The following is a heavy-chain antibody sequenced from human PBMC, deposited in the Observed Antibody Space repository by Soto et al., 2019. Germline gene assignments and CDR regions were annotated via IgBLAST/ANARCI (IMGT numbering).Heavy chain of an antibody. CDR1: GYTFTSYG. J-gene: IGHJ4*02. Sequence: QVQLVQSGAEVKKPGASVKVSCKASGYTFTSYGISWVRQAPGQGLEWMGWISAYNGNTNYAQKLQGRVTMTTDTXTXXAYMELRSLRSDDTAVDYCARDIYYDSSGIIGGDYWGQGTLVTVSS. D-gene: IGHD3-22*01. CDR3: ARDIYYDSSGIIGGDY. CDR2: ISAYNGNT. V-gene: IGHV1-18*01.